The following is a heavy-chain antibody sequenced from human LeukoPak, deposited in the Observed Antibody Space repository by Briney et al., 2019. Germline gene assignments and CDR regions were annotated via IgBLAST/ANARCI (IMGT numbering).Heavy chain of an antibody. V-gene: IGHV3-23*01. CDR3: AKEHSPPDYYGMDV. J-gene: IGHJ6*02. D-gene: IGHD6-13*01. CDR2: ISGSGGST. CDR1: GGSFSGYY. Sequence: ETLSLTCAVYGGSFSGYYWSWVRQAPGKGLEWVSAISGSGGSTYYADSVKGRFTISRDNSKNTLYLQMNSLRAEDTAVYYCAKEHSPPDYYGMDVWGQGTTVTVSS.